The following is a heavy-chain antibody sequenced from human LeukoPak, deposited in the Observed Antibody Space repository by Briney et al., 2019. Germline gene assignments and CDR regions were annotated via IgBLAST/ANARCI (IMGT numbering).Heavy chain of an antibody. CDR1: GFTFSSYA. CDR2: ISGSGGST. J-gene: IGHJ4*02. D-gene: IGHD3-22*01. Sequence: GGSLRLACVASGFTFSSYAMSWVRQAPGKGLEWVSAISGSGGSTYYADSVKGRFTISRDNSKNTLYLQMNSLRAEDTAVYYCAKEQSYDSSGYYAGDYWGQGTLVTVSS. CDR3: AKEQSYDSSGYYAGDY. V-gene: IGHV3-23*01.